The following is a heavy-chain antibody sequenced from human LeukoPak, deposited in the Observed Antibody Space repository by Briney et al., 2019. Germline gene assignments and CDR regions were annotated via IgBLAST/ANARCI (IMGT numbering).Heavy chain of an antibody. Sequence: PGGSLRLSCAAPGFTFSSYEMNWVRQAPGKGLEWVSYISSSGNTIYYADSVKGRFTISRDNAKNSLYLQMNSLRAEDTAVYYCAEGYSYGQGLWGQGTLVTVSS. J-gene: IGHJ4*02. D-gene: IGHD5-18*01. CDR2: ISSSGNTI. CDR3: AEGYSYGQGL. CDR1: GFTFSSYE. V-gene: IGHV3-48*03.